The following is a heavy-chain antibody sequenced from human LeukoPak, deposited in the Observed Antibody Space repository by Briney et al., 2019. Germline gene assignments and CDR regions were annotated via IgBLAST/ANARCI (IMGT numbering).Heavy chain of an antibody. V-gene: IGHV3-7*01. CDR2: IKQDVSEE. CDR1: GFTFSSYW. D-gene: IGHD3-10*01. CDR3: ARKGSGVLLWFGELLLGAFDI. Sequence: GGSLRLSCAASGFTFSSYWMSWVRQAPGKGPEWVANIKQDVSEEYYVDSVKGRFTISRDNAKNSLYLQMNSLRAEDTAVYYCARKGSGVLLWFGELLLGAFDIWGQGTMVTVSS. J-gene: IGHJ3*02.